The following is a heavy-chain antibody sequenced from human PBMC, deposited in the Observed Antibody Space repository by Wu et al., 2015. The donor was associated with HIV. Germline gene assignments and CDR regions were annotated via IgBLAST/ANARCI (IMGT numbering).Heavy chain of an antibody. CDR3: ARQKYYYYYYYMDV. J-gene: IGHJ6*03. CDR2: LNPNRGDT. V-gene: IGHV1-2*02. CDR1: GYIFSDYY. Sequence: QVQLMQSGAEVKKPGASVRVSCKASGYIFSDYYIHWVRQAPGQGLEWMGWLNPNRGDTNSPQRFEGRVTMTRDTSISTAYMELSRLRSDDTAVYYCARQKYYYYYYYMDVWGKGTTVTVSS.